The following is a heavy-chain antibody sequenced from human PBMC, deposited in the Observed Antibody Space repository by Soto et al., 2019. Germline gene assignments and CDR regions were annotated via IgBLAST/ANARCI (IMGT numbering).Heavy chain of an antibody. Sequence: SETLSLTCTVSGGSISSSSYYWGWIRQPPGKGLEWIGSIYYSGSTYYNPSLKSRVTISVDTSKNQFSLKLSSGTAADTAVYYCARPGIAAAGTGWFDPWGQGTLVTVSS. CDR1: GGSISSSSYY. D-gene: IGHD6-13*01. V-gene: IGHV4-39*01. CDR2: IYYSGST. J-gene: IGHJ5*02. CDR3: ARPGIAAAGTGWFDP.